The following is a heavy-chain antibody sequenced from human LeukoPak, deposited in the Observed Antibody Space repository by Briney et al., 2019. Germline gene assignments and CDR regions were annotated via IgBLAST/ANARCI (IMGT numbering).Heavy chain of an antibody. V-gene: IGHV5-51*01. Sequence: GESLKISCKGSGYSFTNYWIGWVRQMPGKGLEWMGIIYPGDSDTRYSPSFRGQVTISADKSISTAYLQWSSLKASDTAMYYCARPSETLGPPHWYFDLWGRGTLVTVSS. CDR2: IYPGDSDT. CDR3: ARPSETLGPPHWYFDL. CDR1: GYSFTNYW. J-gene: IGHJ2*01. D-gene: IGHD4-23*01.